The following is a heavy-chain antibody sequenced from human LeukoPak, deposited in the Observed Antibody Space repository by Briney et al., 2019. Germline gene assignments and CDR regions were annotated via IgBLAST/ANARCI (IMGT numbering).Heavy chain of an antibody. CDR2: INFGSSTI. V-gene: IGHV3-48*04. D-gene: IGHD3-3*01. Sequence: GGSLRLSCAASGFTFSNYGINWVHQAPGKGLEWVSYINFGSSTIYYADSVKGRFTISRDNSRNTLYLRMSSLRAEDTAVYYCEPPLQFLESWGQGTMVIVSS. CDR3: EPPLQFLES. CDR1: GFTFSNYG. J-gene: IGHJ5*02.